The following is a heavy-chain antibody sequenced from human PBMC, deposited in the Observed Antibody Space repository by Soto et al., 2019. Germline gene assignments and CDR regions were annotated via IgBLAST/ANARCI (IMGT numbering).Heavy chain of an antibody. CDR3: AKGAPLLAAGTWWFDP. CDR2: ISYSGHTT. J-gene: IGHJ5*02. CDR1: GFTFTSYA. D-gene: IGHD6-13*01. Sequence: LRLSCAASGFTFTSYAMNWVRQAPGQGLEWVSTISYSGHTTYYADSVKGRFTISRDNSNNTLYLQMDSLRGEDTAVYYCAKGAPLLAAGTWWFDPWGQGTLVTVSS. V-gene: IGHV3-23*01.